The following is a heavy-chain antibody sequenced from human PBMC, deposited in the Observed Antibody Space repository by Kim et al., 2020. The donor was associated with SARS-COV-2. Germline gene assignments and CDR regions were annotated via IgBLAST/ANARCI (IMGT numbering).Heavy chain of an antibody. D-gene: IGHD2-2*01. CDR2: IKSKTDGGTT. J-gene: IGHJ4*02. Sequence: GGSLRLSCAASGFTFSNAWMSWVRQAPGKGLEWVGRIKSKTDGGTTDYAAPVKGRFTSSRDDSKNTLYLQMNSLKTEDTAVYYCTTVPGLYQPLRLTLFDYWGQGTLVTVSS. V-gene: IGHV3-15*01. CDR1: GFTFSNAW. CDR3: TTVPGLYQPLRLTLFDY.